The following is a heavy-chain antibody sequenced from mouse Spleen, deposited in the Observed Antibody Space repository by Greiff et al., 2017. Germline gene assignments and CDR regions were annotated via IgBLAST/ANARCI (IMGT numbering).Heavy chain of an antibody. Sequence: EVKLMESGGGLVKRGGSLKLSCAASGFTFSSYAMSWVRQTPEKRLEWVATISSGGGNTYYPDSVKGRFTISRDNAKNTLYLQMSSLKSEDTAMYYCARLRYDGYYFDYWGQGTTLTVSS. D-gene: IGHD2-3*01. J-gene: IGHJ2*01. CDR1: GFTFSSYA. V-gene: IGHV5-9*04. CDR2: ISSGGGNT. CDR3: ARLRYDGYYFDY.